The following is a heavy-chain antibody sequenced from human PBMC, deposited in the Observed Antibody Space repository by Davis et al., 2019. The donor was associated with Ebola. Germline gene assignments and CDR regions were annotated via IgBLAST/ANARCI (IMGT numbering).Heavy chain of an antibody. CDR1: GFTFSSYW. CDR3: AKDRRSSWGEPFDY. Sequence: GESLKISCAASGFTFSSYWMSWVRQAPGKGLEWVANIKQDGSEKYYVDSVKGRFTISRDNAKNSLYLQMNSLRAEDTAVYYCAKDRRSSWGEPFDYWGQGTLVTVSS. V-gene: IGHV3-7*03. D-gene: IGHD6-13*01. J-gene: IGHJ4*02. CDR2: IKQDGSEK.